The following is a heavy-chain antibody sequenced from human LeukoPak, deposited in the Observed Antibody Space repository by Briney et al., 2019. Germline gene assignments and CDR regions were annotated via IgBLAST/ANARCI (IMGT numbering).Heavy chain of an antibody. Sequence: ASVKVSCKASGYTFTDFYIHWVRQAPGQGLEWMGWINPNSGGTKYAQKFQARVTMTRDTSISTAYMELSRLRSDDTAVYYCARGSVAGTGYYYYYYMDVWGKGTTVTISS. CDR1: GYTFTDFY. D-gene: IGHD6-19*01. CDR3: ARGSVAGTGYYYYYYMDV. J-gene: IGHJ6*03. V-gene: IGHV1-2*02. CDR2: INPNSGGT.